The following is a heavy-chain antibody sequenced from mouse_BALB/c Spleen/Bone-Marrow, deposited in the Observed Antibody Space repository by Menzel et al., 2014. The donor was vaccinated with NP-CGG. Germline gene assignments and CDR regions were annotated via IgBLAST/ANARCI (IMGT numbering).Heavy chain of an antibody. CDR3: ASNPYFDY. CDR2: IWAGGST. V-gene: IGHV2-9*02. J-gene: IGHJ2*01. D-gene: IGHD6-1*01. Sequence: QVQLQQSGPGLVAPSQRLSIPCTVSGFSLTSYGVHWVRQPPGKGLEWLGVIWAGGSTNYNSALMSRLSISKDNSKSQVFLKMNSLQTDDTAMYYCASNPYFDYRGQGTTLTVSS. CDR1: GFSLTSYG.